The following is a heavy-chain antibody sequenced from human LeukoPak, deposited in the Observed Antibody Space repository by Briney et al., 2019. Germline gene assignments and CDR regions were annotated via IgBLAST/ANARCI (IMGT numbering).Heavy chain of an antibody. CDR3: AKDLAYDYPRSNFDY. D-gene: IGHD4-11*01. V-gene: IGHV3-23*01. Sequence: GGSLRLSCAVSGLTFRNYAMSWVRQAPGKGLEWVSDISGSGGNAYYADSVKGRFTISRDNSKNTLYLQMNSLRAEDTAVYYCAKDLAYDYPRSNFDYWGQGTLVTVSS. CDR2: ISGSGGNA. CDR1: GLTFRNYA. J-gene: IGHJ4*02.